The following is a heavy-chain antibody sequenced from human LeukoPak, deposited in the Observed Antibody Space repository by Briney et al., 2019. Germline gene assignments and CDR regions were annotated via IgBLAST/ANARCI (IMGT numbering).Heavy chain of an antibody. CDR3: ARDATPSIAGSVNGFDY. CDR2: INPNSGGT. V-gene: IGHV1-2*02. D-gene: IGHD6-13*01. Sequence: ASVKVSCKVSGYTLTELSMRWVRQAPGQGLEWMGWINPNSGGTNYAQKFQGRVTMTRDTSISTAYMELSRLRSDDTAVYYCARDATPSIAGSVNGFDYWGQGTLVTVSS. CDR1: GYTLTELS. J-gene: IGHJ4*02.